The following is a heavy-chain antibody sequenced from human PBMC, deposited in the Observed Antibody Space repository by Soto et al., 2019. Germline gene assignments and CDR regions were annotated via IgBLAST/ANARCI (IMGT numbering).Heavy chain of an antibody. CDR3: ARERAPGTITMIVVWAFDI. D-gene: IGHD3-22*01. CDR1: GYTFTSYA. J-gene: IGHJ3*02. V-gene: IGHV1-3*01. CDR2: INAGNGNT. Sequence: GASVKVSCKASGYTFTSYAMHWVRQAPGQRLEWMGWINAGNGNTKYSQKFQGRVTITRDTSASTAYMELSSLRSEDTAVYYCARERAPGTITMIVVWAFDIWGQGTMVTVSS.